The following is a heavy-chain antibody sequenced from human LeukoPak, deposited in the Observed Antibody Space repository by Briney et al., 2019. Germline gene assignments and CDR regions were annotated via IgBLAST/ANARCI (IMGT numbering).Heavy chain of an antibody. CDR1: GGSFSGYY. CDR2: INHSGST. V-gene: IGHV4-34*01. Sequence: SETLSLTCAVYGGSFSGYYWSWIRQPPGKGLEWIGEINHSGSTNYNPSLKSRVTISVDTSKNQFSQKLSSVTAADTAVYYCAGRPNYYYYYMDVWGKGTTVTISS. J-gene: IGHJ6*03. CDR3: AGRPNYYYYYMDV.